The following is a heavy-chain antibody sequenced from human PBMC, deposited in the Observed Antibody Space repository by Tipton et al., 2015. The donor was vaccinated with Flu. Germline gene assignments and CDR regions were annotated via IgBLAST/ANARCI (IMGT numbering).Heavy chain of an antibody. CDR3: ARDFIAATGTGY. D-gene: IGHD6-13*01. CDR2: IYYSGRT. J-gene: IGHJ4*02. V-gene: IGHV4-39*01. CDR1: GDSISRSSYY. Sequence: TLSLTCTVFGDSISRSSYYWGWIRQPPGKGLEWIGNIYYSGRTYYNPPLKSRVTMSVDTSTNQFSLNLRSVTAADTAVYYCARDFIAATGTGYWGRGTLVTVSS.